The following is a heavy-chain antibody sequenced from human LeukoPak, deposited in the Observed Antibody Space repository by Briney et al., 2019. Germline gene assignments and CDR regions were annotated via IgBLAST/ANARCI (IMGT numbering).Heavy chain of an antibody. CDR3: VKDRYTTGRPFDY. CDR1: GFTFSDYY. V-gene: IGHV3-30*18. D-gene: IGHD6-19*01. Sequence: PGGSLRLSCAASGFTFSDYYMSWIRQAPGRGLEWVAVISNDGSNKYHADSVKGRFSISRDNSKNTLYLQMNSLRGEDTAVYHCVKDRYTTGRPFDYWGQGTLVTVSS. CDR2: ISNDGSNK. J-gene: IGHJ4*02.